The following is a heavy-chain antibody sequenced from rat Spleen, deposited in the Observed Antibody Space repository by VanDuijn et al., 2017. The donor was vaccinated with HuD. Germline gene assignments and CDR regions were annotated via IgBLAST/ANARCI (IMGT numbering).Heavy chain of an antibody. CDR1: GFTFSNFG. CDR2: ITNTGGST. Sequence: EVQLVESGGGLVQPGRSLKLSCAASGFTFSNFGMHWIRQAPGKGLEWVASITNTGGSTYYPDSVKGRFTISRDNAKSTLYLQMNSLRSEDTATYYCTRAGQDDYVAAISTSHWYFDFWGPGTMVTVSS. D-gene: IGHD1-2*01. V-gene: IGHV5-19*01. J-gene: IGHJ1*01. CDR3: TRAGQDDYVAAISTSHWYFDF.